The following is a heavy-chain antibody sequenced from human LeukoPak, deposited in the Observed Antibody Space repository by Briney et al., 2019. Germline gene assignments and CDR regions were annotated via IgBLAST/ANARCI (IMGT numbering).Heavy chain of an antibody. Sequence: ASVKVSCKASGGTFSSYAISWVRQAPGQGLEWMGGIIPIFGTANYAQKFQGRVTITADESTSTAYKELSSLRSEDTAVYYCARDTRYCSGGSCYYRRGSFDYWGQGTLVTVSS. V-gene: IGHV1-69*13. CDR3: ARDTRYCSGGSCYYRRGSFDY. D-gene: IGHD2-15*01. CDR1: GGTFSSYA. J-gene: IGHJ4*02. CDR2: IIPIFGTA.